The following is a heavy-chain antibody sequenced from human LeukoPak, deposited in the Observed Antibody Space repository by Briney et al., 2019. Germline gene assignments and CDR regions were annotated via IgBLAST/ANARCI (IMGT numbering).Heavy chain of an antibody. V-gene: IGHV3-23*01. D-gene: IGHD2-21*02. CDR2: ISGSGGST. Sequence: GGSPRLSCAASGFTFSSYAMSWVRQAPGKGLEWVSAISGSGGSTYHADSVKGRFTISRDNSKNTLYLQMNSLRAEDTAVYYCARSNCGGDCPFDYWGQGTLVTVSS. CDR1: GFTFSSYA. J-gene: IGHJ4*02. CDR3: ARSNCGGDCPFDY.